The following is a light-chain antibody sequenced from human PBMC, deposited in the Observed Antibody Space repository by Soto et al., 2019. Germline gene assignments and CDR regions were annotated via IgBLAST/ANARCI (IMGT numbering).Light chain of an antibody. CDR2: KAS. J-gene: IGKJ4*01. CDR1: QSIRSE. CDR3: LQYETYPLT. Sequence: DIQMTQSPSTLSASVGDRVTITCRASQSIRSELAWYQEKPGKAPKLLIYKASSLHSGVPSRFSGSGYGTEFTLAVSSLQPDDFATYYCLQYETYPLTFGGGTKVDIK. V-gene: IGKV1-5*03.